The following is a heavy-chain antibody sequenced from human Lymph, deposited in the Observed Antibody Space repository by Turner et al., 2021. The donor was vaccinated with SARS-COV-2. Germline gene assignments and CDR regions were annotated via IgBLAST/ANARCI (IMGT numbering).Heavy chain of an antibody. D-gene: IGHD3-3*01. J-gene: IGHJ6*02. CDR2: ISYDGSNK. V-gene: IGHV3-30*04. CDR3: ARDDREFWSGDYTHYYYYGMDV. Sequence: QVQLVESGGGVVQPGRSLRLPCAASGFTFSSYAMHWVRQAPGKGLEWVAVISYDGSNKNYADSVKGRFTISRDNSKNTLYLQMNSLRAEDTAVYYCARDDREFWSGDYTHYYYYGMDVWGQGTTVTVSS. CDR1: GFTFSSYA.